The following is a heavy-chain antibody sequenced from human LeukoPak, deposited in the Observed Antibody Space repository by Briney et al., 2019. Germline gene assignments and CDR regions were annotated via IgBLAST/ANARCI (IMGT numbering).Heavy chain of an antibody. CDR1: GFTFSTYS. CDR2: ITSPVGHI. V-gene: IGHV3-21*01. CDR3: ARVEGSMVPFDY. J-gene: IGHJ4*02. D-gene: IGHD3-10*01. Sequence: GGSLRLSCTASGFTFSTYSMNWVRQAPGKGLEWVASITSPVGHIYYADSLKGRITISRDNAKSSLYLQMNSLRAEDTAVYYCARVEGSMVPFDYWGQGTLVTVSS.